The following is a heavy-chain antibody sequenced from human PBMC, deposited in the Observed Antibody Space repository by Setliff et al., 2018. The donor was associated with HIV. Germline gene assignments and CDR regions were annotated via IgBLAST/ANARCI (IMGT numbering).Heavy chain of an antibody. CDR3: VRSGIILGITPWY. D-gene: IGHD3-22*01. CDR2: IRQDGSET. J-gene: IGHJ4*02. CDR1: GITFSSHW. Sequence: PGGSLRLSCEASGITFSSHWMSWVRQAPGKGLEWVANIRQDGSETYYLDSVRGRFTIPRDNAKGALYLQMNSLRAEDTAMYYCVRSGIILGITPWYWGQGTLVTVSS. V-gene: IGHV3-7*01.